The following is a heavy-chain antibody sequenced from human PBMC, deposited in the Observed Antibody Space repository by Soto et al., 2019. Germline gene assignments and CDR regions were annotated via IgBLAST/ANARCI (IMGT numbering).Heavy chain of an antibody. V-gene: IGHV4-39*01. D-gene: IGHD5-12*01. J-gene: IGHJ4*02. CDR2: IYYSGST. CDR3: ARWRWDGYRYIDY. CDR1: GGSISSSSYY. Sequence: QLQLQESGPGLVKPSETLSLTCTVSGGSISSSSYYWGWIRQPPGKGLEWIGSIYYSGSTYYNPSLKSRVTISVDTSKNQFSLKLSSVTAADTAVYYCARWRWDGYRYIDYRGQGTLVTVSS.